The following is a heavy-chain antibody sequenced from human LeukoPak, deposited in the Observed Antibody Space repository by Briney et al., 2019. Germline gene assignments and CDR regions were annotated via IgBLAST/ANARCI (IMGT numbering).Heavy chain of an antibody. D-gene: IGHD2-21*01. V-gene: IGHV4-4*07. CDR3: ARALNPFPGTYYFDY. J-gene: IGHJ4*02. CDR2: IYFSGST. Sequence: PSETLSLTCSVSGASINNHYWTWIRQPAGKGLEWIGRIYFSGSTDYSPSLKSRVTMSVDMSKNQFSLNLISVTAADTAVYYCARALNPFPGTYYFDYWGQGTLVTVSP. CDR1: GASINNHY.